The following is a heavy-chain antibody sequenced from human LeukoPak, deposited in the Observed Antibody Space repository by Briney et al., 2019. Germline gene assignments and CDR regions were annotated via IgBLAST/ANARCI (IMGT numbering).Heavy chain of an antibody. Sequence: PSETLSLTCTVSGGSISSYYWSWIRQPPGKGLEWIGYIYYSGSTNYNPSLKSRVTISVDTSKNQFSLELSSVTAADTAVYYCARYLARRAAGEVDYWGQGTLVTVSS. D-gene: IGHD6-13*01. J-gene: IGHJ4*02. V-gene: IGHV4-59*08. CDR1: GGSISSYY. CDR3: ARYLARRAAGEVDY. CDR2: IYYSGST.